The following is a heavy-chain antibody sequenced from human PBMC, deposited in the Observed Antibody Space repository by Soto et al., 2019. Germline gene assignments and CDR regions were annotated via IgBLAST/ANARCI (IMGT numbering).Heavy chain of an antibody. Sequence: RASVKVSCKASGYTFTSYYMHWVRQAPGQGLEWMGIINPSGGSTSYAQKFQGRVTMTRDTSTSTVYMELSSLRSEDTAVYYCARDRGYPFIVVVPAAYGMDVWGQGTTVTVSS. V-gene: IGHV1-46*01. D-gene: IGHD2-2*01. J-gene: IGHJ6*02. CDR2: INPSGGST. CDR3: ARDRGYPFIVVVPAAYGMDV. CDR1: GYTFTSYY.